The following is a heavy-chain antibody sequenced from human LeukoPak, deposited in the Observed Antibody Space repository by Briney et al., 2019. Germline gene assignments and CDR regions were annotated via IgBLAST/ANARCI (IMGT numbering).Heavy chain of an antibody. J-gene: IGHJ4*02. CDR1: GYSISSGYY. CDR2: IYHSGST. D-gene: IGHD6-13*01. Sequence: KPSETLSLTCAVSGYSISSGYYWGWIRQPPGKGLEWIGSIYHSGSTYYNPSLKSRVTISVDTSKNQFSLKLSSVTAADTAVYYCARDRAAAAFFDYWGQGTLVTVSS. CDR3: ARDRAAAAFFDY. V-gene: IGHV4-38-2*02.